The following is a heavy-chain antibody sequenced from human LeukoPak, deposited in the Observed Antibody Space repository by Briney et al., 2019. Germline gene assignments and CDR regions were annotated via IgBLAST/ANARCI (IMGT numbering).Heavy chain of an antibody. CDR1: GFTFSSYA. CDR2: ISYDGSNK. D-gene: IGHD4-17*01. Sequence: GGSLRLSCAASGFTFSSYAMHWVRQAPGKGLEWVAVISYDGSNKYYADSVKGRFTISRDNSKNTLYLQMNSLRAEDTAVYYCARENNDYGDLNNFDYWGQGTLVTVSP. CDR3: ARENNDYGDLNNFDY. V-gene: IGHV3-30-3*01. J-gene: IGHJ4*02.